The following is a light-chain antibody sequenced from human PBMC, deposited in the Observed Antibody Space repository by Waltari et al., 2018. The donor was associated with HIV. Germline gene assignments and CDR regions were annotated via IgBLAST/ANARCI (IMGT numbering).Light chain of an antibody. V-gene: IGLV2-23*02. CDR2: DVT. CDR3: CSYAGITTWV. J-gene: IGLJ3*02. CDR1: SNDLCRYAL. Sequence: QSALTQPASVSGSPGQSITISCTGTSNDLCRYALVSWYPRQPGRATKRIIYDVTKWPSWVYHRFSRSKSGAPASLTISGLQAEDEADYYCCSYAGITTWVFGGGTTGTVL.